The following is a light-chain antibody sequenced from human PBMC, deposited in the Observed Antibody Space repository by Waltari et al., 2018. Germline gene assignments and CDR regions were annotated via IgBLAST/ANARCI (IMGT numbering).Light chain of an antibody. CDR2: EVS. Sequence: QSALTQPASVSGSPGQSITISCTGTSSDVGGYNYVSCYQQHPGKAPKLMIYEVSNRPSGFSNRFSGSKSGNTAALTISGLQAEAEADYYCSSYTSSNTLYVVFGGGTKLTVL. V-gene: IGLV2-14*01. CDR3: SSYTSSNTLYVV. J-gene: IGLJ2*01. CDR1: SSDVGGYNY.